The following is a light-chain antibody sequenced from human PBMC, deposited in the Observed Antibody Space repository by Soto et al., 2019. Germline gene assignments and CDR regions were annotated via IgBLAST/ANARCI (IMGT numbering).Light chain of an antibody. Sequence: IVLTQSPDTLSLSQGQRATLSCRASQSVSRRYLAWYQQKPGQAPILLIYDVSERASDIPDRFSGSGSGTDFTLTINRLVPEDVAVYYCQYQGSFGGGTKVEIE. CDR3: QYQGS. V-gene: IGKV3-20*01. J-gene: IGKJ4*01. CDR2: DVS. CDR1: QSVSRRY.